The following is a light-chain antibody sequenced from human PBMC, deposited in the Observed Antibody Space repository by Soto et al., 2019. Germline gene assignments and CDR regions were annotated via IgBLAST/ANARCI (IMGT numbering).Light chain of an antibody. CDR1: QGIARY. Sequence: IQLTQSPSSLSASVGDRVTITCRASQGIARYLAWYQQKTGKAHTVLIYAASTLQSGAPSGFSGSGSGTDFTLTVSRPQPEDFATYYCQEVNSYPLTLGGGNKGELK. CDR2: AAS. J-gene: IGKJ4*01. V-gene: IGKV1-9*01. CDR3: QEVNSYPLT.